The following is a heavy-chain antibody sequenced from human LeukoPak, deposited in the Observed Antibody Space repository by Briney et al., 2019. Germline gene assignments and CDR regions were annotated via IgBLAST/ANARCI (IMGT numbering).Heavy chain of an antibody. Sequence: GGSLRLSCAASGFTFSSYGMHWVRQAPGKGLEWVSSISSSSSYIYYADSVKGRFTISRDNAKNSLYLQMNSLRAEDTAVYYCARVTKIGYYYGSGSYYNVMWDYWGQGTLVTVSS. CDR3: ARVTKIGYYYGSGSYYNVMWDY. V-gene: IGHV3-21*01. J-gene: IGHJ4*02. D-gene: IGHD3-10*01. CDR1: GFTFSSYG. CDR2: ISSSSSYI.